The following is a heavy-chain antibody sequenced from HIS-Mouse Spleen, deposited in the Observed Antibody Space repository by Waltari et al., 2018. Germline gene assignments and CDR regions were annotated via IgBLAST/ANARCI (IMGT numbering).Heavy chain of an antibody. Sequence: QVQLVESGGGVVQPGRSLRLSCARAGFTFSAYGMHWVRQAPSKGLEWVAVIWYDGSNKYYADSVKGRFTISRDNSKNTLYLQMNSLRAEDTAVYYCARDSGLITIIPYGMDVWGQGTTVTVSS. CDR1: GFTFSAYG. J-gene: IGHJ6*02. CDR3: ARDSGLITIIPYGMDV. D-gene: IGHD3-10*01. CDR2: IWYDGSNK. V-gene: IGHV3-33*01.